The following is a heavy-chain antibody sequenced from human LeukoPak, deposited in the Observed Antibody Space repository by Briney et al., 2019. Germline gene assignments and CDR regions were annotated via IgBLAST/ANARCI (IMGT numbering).Heavy chain of an antibody. J-gene: IGHJ5*02. D-gene: IGHD1-1*01. CDR1: GFTFSSYS. Sequence: GGSLRLSCAASGFTFSSYSMNWVRQAPGKGLEWVSYISSSSTIYYADSVKGRFTISRDNAKNSLYLQMNSLRAEDTAVYYCARARGTTGTIPNWFDPWGQGTLVTVSS. CDR2: ISSSSTI. V-gene: IGHV3-48*01. CDR3: ARARGTTGTIPNWFDP.